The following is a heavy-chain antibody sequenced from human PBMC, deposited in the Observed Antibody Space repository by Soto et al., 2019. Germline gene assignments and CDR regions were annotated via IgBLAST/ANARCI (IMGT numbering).Heavy chain of an antibody. Sequence: GGSLRLSCAASGFTFSSYAMHWVRQAPGKGLEWVAVISYDGSNKYYADSVKGRFTISRDNSKNTLYLQMNSLRAEDTAVYYCARIPYYDILTLSDYFDYWGQGTLVTVSS. J-gene: IGHJ4*02. CDR1: GFTFSSYA. CDR3: ARIPYYDILTLSDYFDY. D-gene: IGHD3-9*01. CDR2: ISYDGSNK. V-gene: IGHV3-30-3*01.